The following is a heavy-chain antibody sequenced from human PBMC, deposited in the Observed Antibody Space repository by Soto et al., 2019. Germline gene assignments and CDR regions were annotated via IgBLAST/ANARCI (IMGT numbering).Heavy chain of an antibody. V-gene: IGHV1-2*02. CDR1: GYTFTGYY. Sequence: ASVKVSCKASGYTFTGYYMHWVRQAPGQVLEWMGLINPNSGGTSYAQKFQGRVTITRDTPISTSYMELSSLRSDDTAVYYCARDDGKIVAAVGPPTNWVDPWGQRSLVTVST. J-gene: IGHJ5*02. D-gene: IGHD6-13*01. CDR3: ARDDGKIVAAVGPPTNWVDP. CDR2: INPNSGGT.